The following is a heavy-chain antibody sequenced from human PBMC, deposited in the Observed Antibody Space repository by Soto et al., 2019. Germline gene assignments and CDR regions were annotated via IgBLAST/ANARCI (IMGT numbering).Heavy chain of an antibody. CDR2: LSHDEGNK. Sequence: GGSLRLSCGASGFTFSTYGMHWVRRAPGKGLEWVATLSHDEGNKFYAASVKGRFTISRDNSKNTLYLEMFSLRAEDTAVYYCVKEGRGSSTSCSRCYGLDVWGQGTTVTVSS. CDR3: VKEGRGSSTSCSRCYGLDV. D-gene: IGHD2-2*01. J-gene: IGHJ6*02. V-gene: IGHV3-30*18. CDR1: GFTFSTYG.